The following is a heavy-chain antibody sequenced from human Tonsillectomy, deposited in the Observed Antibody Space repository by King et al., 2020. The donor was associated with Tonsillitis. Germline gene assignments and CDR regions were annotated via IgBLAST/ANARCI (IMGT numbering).Heavy chain of an antibody. Sequence: MQLQESGPGLVKPSETLSLTCTVSGGSISSSSYYWGWIRQPPGKGLEWIGSIYYSGSTYYNPSLKSRVTISLDTSKNQFSLKLSSVTAADTAVYDCARLLVSSWADWFDPWGQGTLVTVSS. CDR3: ARLLVSSWADWFDP. V-gene: IGHV4-39*07. CDR2: IYYSGST. J-gene: IGHJ5*02. D-gene: IGHD6-13*01. CDR1: GGSISSSSYY.